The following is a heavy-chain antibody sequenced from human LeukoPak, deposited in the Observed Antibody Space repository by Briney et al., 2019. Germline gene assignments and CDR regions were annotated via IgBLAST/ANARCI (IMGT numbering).Heavy chain of an antibody. CDR1: GGSISSYY. D-gene: IGHD6-6*01. J-gene: IGHJ5*02. CDR3: ARRGYSSSFDNWFDP. Sequence: PSETLSLTCTVSGGSISSYYWSWIRQPPGKGLDSIGYIYYSGSTNYNPSLKSRVTISVDTSKNQFSLKLSSVTAADTAVYYCARRGYSSSFDNWFDPWGQGTLVTVSS. CDR2: IYYSGST. V-gene: IGHV4-59*08.